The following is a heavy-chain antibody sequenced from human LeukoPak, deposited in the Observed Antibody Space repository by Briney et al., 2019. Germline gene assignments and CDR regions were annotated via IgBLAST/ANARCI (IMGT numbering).Heavy chain of an antibody. J-gene: IGHJ4*02. CDR2: ISGNGGST. CDR3: AKGAGSYYNYYFDY. V-gene: IGHV3-23*01. D-gene: IGHD3-10*01. CDR1: GFTFRNHD. Sequence: PGRSLRLSCPASGFTFRNHDMSWVREAPGKGLEWVSGISGNGGSTYYADSVKGRFTISRDNSKNALYLQMTSLRAEDTAVYYCAKGAGSYYNYYFDYWGQGTLVTVSS.